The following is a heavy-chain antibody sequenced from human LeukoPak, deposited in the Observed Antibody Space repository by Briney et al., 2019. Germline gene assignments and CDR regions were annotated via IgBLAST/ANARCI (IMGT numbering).Heavy chain of an antibody. J-gene: IGHJ4*02. D-gene: IGHD2-8*02. V-gene: IGHV4-34*01. Sequence: KPSETLSLTCAVYGGSFSGYYWSWIRQPPGKGPEWIGEINHSGSTNYNPSLKSRVTISVDTSKNQFSLKLSSVTAADTAVYYCARSKIWSNRRGYFDYWGQGTLVTVSS. CDR1: GGSFSGYY. CDR2: INHSGST. CDR3: ARSKIWSNRRGYFDY.